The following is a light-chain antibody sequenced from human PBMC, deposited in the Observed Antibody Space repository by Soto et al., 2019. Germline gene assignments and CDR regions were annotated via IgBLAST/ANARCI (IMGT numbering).Light chain of an antibody. V-gene: IGKV3-15*01. J-gene: IGKJ4*01. CDR1: QSVSTY. CDR2: GAS. CDR3: QHYNNWLGT. Sequence: EIVLTQSPATLSLSPGERATLSCRASQSVSTYLAWYQHKPGQAPRLLIYGASTRATGIPDRFSGSGSGTEFTLTISSLQSEDFAVYYCQHYNNWLGTFGGGTKVDIK.